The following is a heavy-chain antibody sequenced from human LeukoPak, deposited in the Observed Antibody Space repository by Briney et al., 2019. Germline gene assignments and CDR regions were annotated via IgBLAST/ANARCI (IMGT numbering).Heavy chain of an antibody. J-gene: IGHJ3*02. CDR3: ARHEPRVTTASFEI. Sequence: PSETLSLTCTVSGGSISSSPYYWGWIRQSPGKGLKWIGNIHYSGNTYYNPSLKSRVTIAVDTSKNQFSLKLNSVTAADSAVYYCARHEPRVTTASFEIWGRGTMVTVSS. D-gene: IGHD4-17*01. CDR2: IHYSGNT. V-gene: IGHV4-39*01. CDR1: GGSISSSPYY.